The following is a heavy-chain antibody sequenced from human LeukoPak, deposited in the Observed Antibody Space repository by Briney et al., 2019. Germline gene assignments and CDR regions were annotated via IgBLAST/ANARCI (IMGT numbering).Heavy chain of an antibody. CDR1: GFTFSSYS. CDR2: ISSSSSYI. Sequence: GGSLRLSCAASGFTFSSYSMNWVRQAPGKGLEWVSSISSSSSYIYYADSVKGRFTISRDNAKNSLYLQMNSLRAEDTAVYYCARDLIVGARGDDYWGQGTLVTVSS. D-gene: IGHD1-26*01. V-gene: IGHV3-21*01. J-gene: IGHJ4*02. CDR3: ARDLIVGARGDDY.